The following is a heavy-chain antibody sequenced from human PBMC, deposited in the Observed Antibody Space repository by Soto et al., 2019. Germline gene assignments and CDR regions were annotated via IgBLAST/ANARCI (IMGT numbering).Heavy chain of an antibody. Sequence: SATLSLTCPVSGTSISSYYWSWIRQPPGKGLEWIANIHYSGTTNYNPSLASRVTLSVDTSKNQFSLKMTSVTAADRAMYFCARYNSYAIDYWGRGTLVTVS. CDR3: ARYNSYAIDY. J-gene: IGHJ4*02. CDR1: GTSISSYY. V-gene: IGHV4-59*01. CDR2: IHYSGTT. D-gene: IGHD2-8*01.